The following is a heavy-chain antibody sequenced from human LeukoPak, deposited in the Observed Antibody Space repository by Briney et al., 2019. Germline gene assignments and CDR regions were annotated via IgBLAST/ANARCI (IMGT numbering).Heavy chain of an antibody. Sequence: SETLSLTCTVSGGSISDAAYYWSWIRQDPGEGLKWIGYIYYSGSTSYNPSLKSRVTISVDTSKNQFSLKLTSVTAADTAVYYCARVPAPYAYDTSGYDSWGQGTLVTVSS. CDR2: IYYSGST. CDR1: GGSISDAAYY. CDR3: ARVPAPYAYDTSGYDS. D-gene: IGHD3-22*01. J-gene: IGHJ4*02. V-gene: IGHV4-31*03.